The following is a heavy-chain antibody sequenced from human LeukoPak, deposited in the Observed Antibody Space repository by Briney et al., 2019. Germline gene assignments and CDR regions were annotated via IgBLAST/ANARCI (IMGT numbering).Heavy chain of an antibody. CDR1: GGSISSYY. CDR3: ARVFTMVRGAPDY. J-gene: IGHJ4*02. D-gene: IGHD3-10*01. CDR2: IYYSGST. V-gene: IGHV4-39*07. Sequence: KASETLSLTCTVSGGSISSYYWGWIRQPPGKGLEWIGSIYYSGSTYYNPSLKSRVTISVDTSKNQFSLKLSSVTAADTAVYYCARVFTMVRGAPDYWGQGTLVTVSS.